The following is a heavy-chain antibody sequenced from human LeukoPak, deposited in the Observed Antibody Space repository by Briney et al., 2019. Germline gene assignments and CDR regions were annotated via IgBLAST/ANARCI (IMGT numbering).Heavy chain of an antibody. CDR2: IKSKTDGETT. CDR1: GFTFTNAW. CDR3: TTDLGTYYHGSQRLIPIDY. D-gene: IGHD3-10*01. Sequence: GGSLRLSCVDSGFTFTNAWMSWVRQAPGKGLGWIGRIKSKTDGETTNYAEPVRGRFTISRDDSKSAVYLQMNSLKIEDTAVYYCTTDLGTYYHGSQRLIPIDYWGQGTLVTVSS. J-gene: IGHJ4*02. V-gene: IGHV3-15*01.